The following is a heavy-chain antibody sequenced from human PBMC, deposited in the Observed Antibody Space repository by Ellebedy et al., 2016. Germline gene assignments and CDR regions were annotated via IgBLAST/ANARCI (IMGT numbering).Heavy chain of an antibody. CDR1: GGSVSSGSYY. CDR2: IYYSGST. CDR3: AREGIVATIATYYYYGMDV. D-gene: IGHD5-12*01. Sequence: SETLSLXXTVSGGSVSSGSYYWSWIRQPPGKGLEWIGYIYYSGSTNYNPSLKSRVTTSVDTSKNQFSLKLSSVTAADTAVYYCAREGIVATIATYYYYGMDVWGQGTTVTVSS. V-gene: IGHV4-61*01. J-gene: IGHJ6*02.